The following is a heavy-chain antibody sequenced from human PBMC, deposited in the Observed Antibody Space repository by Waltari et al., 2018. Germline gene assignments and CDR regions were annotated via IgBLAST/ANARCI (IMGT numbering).Heavy chain of an antibody. D-gene: IGHD1-26*01. CDR1: GFAFSTNA. V-gene: IGHV3-23*04. Sequence: EVQLVESGGGLVQPGGSLRLSCVASGFAFSTNAMSWVRQAPGKGLWWMSRMWAGACCAYYADSVKGRFTISRDKANHTVDLQANTLGAEVTAVYYGADAGWGEPKACWGHGALVTVSS. CDR2: MWAGACCA. J-gene: IGHJ4*01. CDR3: ADAGWGEPKAC.